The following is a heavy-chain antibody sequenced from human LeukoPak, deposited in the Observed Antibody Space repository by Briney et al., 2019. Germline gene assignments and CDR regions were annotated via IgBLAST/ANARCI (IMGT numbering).Heavy chain of an antibody. CDR3: ARHSSSWPSSYFDY. V-gene: IGHV1-18*01. Sequence: ASVKVSCKASGYTFTSYGISWVRQAPGRGLEWMGWISAYKGNTNYAQKLQGRVTMTTDTSTSTAYMELRSLRSDDTAVYYCARHSSSWPSSYFDYWGQGTLVTASS. CDR1: GYTFTSYG. CDR2: ISAYKGNT. J-gene: IGHJ4*02. D-gene: IGHD6-13*01.